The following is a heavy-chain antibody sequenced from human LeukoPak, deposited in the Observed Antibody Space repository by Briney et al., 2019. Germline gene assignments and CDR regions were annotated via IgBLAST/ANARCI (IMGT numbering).Heavy chain of an antibody. CDR2: ISYDGSNK. V-gene: IGHV3-30*18. CDR3: AKPRLMGAYGLVDAFDI. CDR1: GFTFSSYG. J-gene: IGHJ3*02. D-gene: IGHD1-26*01. Sequence: GSLRLSCAASGFTFSSYGMHWVRQAPGKGLEWVAVISYDGSNKYYADSVKGRFTISRDNSKNTLYLQMNSLRAEDTAVYYCAKPRLMGAYGLVDAFDIWGQGTMVTVSS.